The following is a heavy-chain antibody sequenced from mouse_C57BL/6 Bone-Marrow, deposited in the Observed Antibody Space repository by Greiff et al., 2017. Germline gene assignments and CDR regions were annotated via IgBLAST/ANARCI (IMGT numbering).Heavy chain of an antibody. Sequence: VQLKESGGDLVKPGGSLKLSCAASGFTSSSYGMSWVRQTPDKRLEWVATISSGGSYTYYPDSVKGRFTISRDNAKNTLYLQMSSLKSEDTAMYYCARHFAWFAYWGQGTLVTVSA. CDR3: ARHFAWFAY. CDR2: ISSGGSYT. J-gene: IGHJ3*01. V-gene: IGHV5-6*01. CDR1: GFTSSSYG.